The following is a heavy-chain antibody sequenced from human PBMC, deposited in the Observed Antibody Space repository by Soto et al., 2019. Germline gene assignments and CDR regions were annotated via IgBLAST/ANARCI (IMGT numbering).Heavy chain of an antibody. CDR3: ARVGRGSHYGSGLDAVDM. CDR1: GGLISTGAYS. D-gene: IGHD1-26*01. V-gene: IGHV4-31*02. J-gene: IGHJ3*02. Sequence: SETRRVTSTVSGGLISTGAYSGSWIRQDPGNGLEWMGYIYHSGSTYASPARKSRVAITVDTYKNQFSLKLSSVTAADSAAYYCARVGRGSHYGSGLDAVDMCGKGRMVT. CDR2: IYHSGST.